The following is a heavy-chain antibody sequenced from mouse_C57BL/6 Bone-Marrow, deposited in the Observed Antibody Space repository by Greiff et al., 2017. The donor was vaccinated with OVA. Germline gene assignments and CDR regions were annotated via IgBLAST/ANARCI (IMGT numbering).Heavy chain of an antibody. J-gene: IGHJ1*03. CDR1: GYAFSSSW. CDR3: ARVGSRGPYFDV. D-gene: IGHD1-1*01. Sequence: QVQLQQSGPELVKPGASVKISCKASGYAFSSSWMNWVKQRPGKGLEWIGRIYPGDGDTNYNGKFKGKATLTADNSSSTAYMQLSSLTSEDSAVYFCARVGSRGPYFDVWGTGTTVTVSS. V-gene: IGHV1-82*01. CDR2: IYPGDGDT.